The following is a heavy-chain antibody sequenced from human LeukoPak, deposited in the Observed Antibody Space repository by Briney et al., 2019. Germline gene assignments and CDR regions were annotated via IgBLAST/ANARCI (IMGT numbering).Heavy chain of an antibody. CDR3: ARAGSKAARSYYYSYIDV. CDR2: INPNSGGT. V-gene: IGHV1-2*02. J-gene: IGHJ6*03. Sequence: ASVKVSYKPSGYTFAVYYMHWVRQASGQGLEWMGWINPNSGGTNYAQKFQGRVTMTRDTSISTAYMELSRLRSDDTAVYYCARAGSKAARSYYYSYIDVGGEGTTVTVSS. CDR1: GYTFAVYY. D-gene: IGHD6-6*01.